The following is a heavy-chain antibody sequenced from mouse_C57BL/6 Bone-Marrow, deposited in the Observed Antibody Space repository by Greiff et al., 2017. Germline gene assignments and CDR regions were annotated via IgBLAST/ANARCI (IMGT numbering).Heavy chain of an antibody. D-gene: IGHD1-1*01. CDR1: GYTFTGYW. Sequence: VQLQQSGAELMKPGASVKLSCKATGYTFTGYWIEWVKQRPGHGLEWIGEILPGSGSTNYNEKFKGKATFTADPSSNTSYMQLSSLTTEDSAIYYCARDPLLGVVAGNFDYWGQGTTLTVSS. CDR3: ARDPLLGVVAGNFDY. J-gene: IGHJ2*01. CDR2: ILPGSGST. V-gene: IGHV1-9*01.